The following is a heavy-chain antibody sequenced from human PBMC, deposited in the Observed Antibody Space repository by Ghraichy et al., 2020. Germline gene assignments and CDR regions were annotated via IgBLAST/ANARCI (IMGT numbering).Heavy chain of an antibody. CDR3: ARAMGYGTVDY. Sequence: GGSLRLSCAASGFTFSTYSMNWVRQAPGEGLEWVSSISSSGGYIYYADSMKGRFTISRDNARNSLYLQMNSLRAEDTAVYYCARAMGYGTVDYWGQGTLVTVSS. CDR1: GFTFSTYS. CDR2: ISSSGGYI. V-gene: IGHV3-21*01. D-gene: IGHD3-16*01. J-gene: IGHJ4*02.